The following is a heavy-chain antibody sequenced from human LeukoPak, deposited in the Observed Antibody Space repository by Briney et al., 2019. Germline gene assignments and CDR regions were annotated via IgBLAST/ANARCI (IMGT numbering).Heavy chain of an antibody. CDR2: ISGGGST. CDR1: GFTFITYV. CDR3: AKDGSYSGSPNWSDT. J-gene: IGHJ5*02. D-gene: IGHD3-10*01. V-gene: IGHV3-23*01. Sequence: GGSLRLSCAASGFTFITYVMTWVRQAPGKGLEWVSGISGGGSTYYADSVKGRFTISRDNSKNTLYLQMNSLRAEDTAVYFCAKDGSYSGSPNWSDTWGQGTLVTVSS.